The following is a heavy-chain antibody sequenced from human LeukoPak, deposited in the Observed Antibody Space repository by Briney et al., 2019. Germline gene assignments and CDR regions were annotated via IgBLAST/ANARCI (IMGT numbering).Heavy chain of an antibody. CDR2: MNPNTGNT. D-gene: IGHD6-19*01. J-gene: IGHJ6*02. V-gene: IGHV1-8*01. Sequence: ASVKVSCKASGYPLRNYAINWVRQAPGQGLEWMGWMNPNTGNTGYAQRFQGRVILTSDTSTSTAYMELSSLRSEDTAVYYCARRRGSGWYYYGFDVWGQGTTVTVS. CDR3: ARRRGSGWYYYGFDV. CDR1: GYPLRNYA.